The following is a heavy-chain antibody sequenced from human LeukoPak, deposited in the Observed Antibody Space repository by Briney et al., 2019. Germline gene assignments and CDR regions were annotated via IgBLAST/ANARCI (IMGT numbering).Heavy chain of an antibody. J-gene: IGHJ4*02. CDR1: GLAFSSYA. CDR2: ISGSGGST. V-gene: IGHV3-23*01. D-gene: IGHD6-13*01. CDR3: AKVPAYSSSWYGPYYFDY. Sequence: GGSLRLSCAASGLAFSSYAMSWVRQAPGKGLEWVSAISGSGGSTYYADSVKGRFTISRDNSKNTLYLQMNSLRAEDTAVYYCAKVPAYSSSWYGPYYFDYWGQGTLVTVSS.